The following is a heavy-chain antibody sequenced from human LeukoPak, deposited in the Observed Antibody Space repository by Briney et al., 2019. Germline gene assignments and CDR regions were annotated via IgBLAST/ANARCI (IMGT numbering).Heavy chain of an antibody. CDR3: AKDLSVYSENYFGSFDY. Sequence: PGGSLRLSCVASGFTLSSYGMSWVRQAPGKGLEWVSGIGGGGGRTDYADSVKGRFTISRDNSKNTLYLQMNSLRAEDTALYYCAKDLSVYSENYFGSFDYWGQGVLVTVSS. D-gene: IGHD2/OR15-2a*01. V-gene: IGHV3-23*01. J-gene: IGHJ4*02. CDR1: GFTLSSYG. CDR2: IGGGGGRT.